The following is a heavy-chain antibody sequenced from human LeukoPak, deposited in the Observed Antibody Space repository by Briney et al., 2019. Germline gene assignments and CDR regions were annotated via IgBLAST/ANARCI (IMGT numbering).Heavy chain of an antibody. D-gene: IGHD6-19*01. CDR1: GFTFSSYW. V-gene: IGHV3-74*01. CDR2: INTDGSST. Sequence: GGSLRPSCAASGFTFSSYWMYWVRQAPGKGLVWVSRINTDGSSTTYADSVKGRFTISRDNAKNTVYLQMNSLRAEDTAVYYCARVLAVAGTGAFDIWGQGTMVTVSS. CDR3: ARVLAVAGTGAFDI. J-gene: IGHJ3*02.